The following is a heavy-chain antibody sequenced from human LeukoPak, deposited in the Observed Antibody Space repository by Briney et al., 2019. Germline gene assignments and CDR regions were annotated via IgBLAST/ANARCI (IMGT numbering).Heavy chain of an antibody. Sequence: ASVKVSCKASGYTFTGYYMHWVRQAPGQGLEWMGWINPNSGGTNYAQKFQGWVTMTRDTSISTAYMELSRLRSDDTAVYYCARSTPLAAISYYYYYYGMDVWGQGTTVTVSS. CDR1: GYTFTGYY. V-gene: IGHV1-2*04. D-gene: IGHD2-2*01. CDR2: INPNSGGT. CDR3: ARSTPLAAISYYYYYYGMDV. J-gene: IGHJ6*02.